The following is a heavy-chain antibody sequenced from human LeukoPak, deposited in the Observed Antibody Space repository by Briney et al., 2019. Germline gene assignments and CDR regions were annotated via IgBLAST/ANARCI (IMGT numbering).Heavy chain of an antibody. CDR1: GFTFSSYA. V-gene: IGHV3-23*01. CDR2: IGGSGTNT. Sequence: GGSLRLSCAASGFTFSSYAMSWVRQIPGKGLEWVSAIGGSGTNTYYEDSVKGRFTISRDNSKNTPYLQMNSLRAEDTALYYCAKDSGGDYLFFDYWGQGTLVTVSS. J-gene: IGHJ4*02. CDR3: AKDSGGDYLFFDY. D-gene: IGHD4-17*01.